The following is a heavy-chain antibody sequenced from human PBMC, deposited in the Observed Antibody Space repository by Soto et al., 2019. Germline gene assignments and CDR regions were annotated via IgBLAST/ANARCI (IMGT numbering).Heavy chain of an antibody. D-gene: IGHD3-9*01. J-gene: IGHJ6*02. Sequence: GGSLRLSCAASGFTFSSYGMHWVRQAPGKGLEWVAVISYDGSNKYYADSVKGRFTISRDNSKNTLYLQMNSLRAEDTAVYYCAKDLLYDILTGPEPYYGMDVWGQGTTVTVSS. V-gene: IGHV3-30*18. CDR1: GFTFSSYG. CDR2: ISYDGSNK. CDR3: AKDLLYDILTGPEPYYGMDV.